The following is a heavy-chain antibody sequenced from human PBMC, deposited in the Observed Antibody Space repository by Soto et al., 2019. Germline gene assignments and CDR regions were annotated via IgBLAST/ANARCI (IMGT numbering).Heavy chain of an antibody. J-gene: IGHJ4*02. D-gene: IGHD6-6*01. CDR1: GYTLTELS. V-gene: IGHV1-24*01. CDR3: ATENRNIAARSYEY. Sequence: ASVKVSCKVSGYTLTELSMHWGRQAPGKGLEWMGGFDPEDGETIYAQKFQGRVTMTEDTSTDTAYMELSSLRSEDTAVYYCATENRNIAARSYEYWGQGTLVTVSS. CDR2: FDPEDGET.